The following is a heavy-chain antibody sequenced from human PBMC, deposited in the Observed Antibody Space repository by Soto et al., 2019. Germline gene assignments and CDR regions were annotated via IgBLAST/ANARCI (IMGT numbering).Heavy chain of an antibody. J-gene: IGHJ4*02. V-gene: IGHV3-23*01. CDR2: ISGSDGST. CDR3: ARDRERDAWYEDY. D-gene: IGHD6-13*01. CDR1: GFSFSSYA. Sequence: GGSLRLSCVASGFSFSSYAMSWVRQAPGKGLEWVSVISGSDGSTYYADSVKGRFTISRDNSKNTLYLQMNSLRAQDTAVYYCARDRERDAWYEDYWGQGTLVTVSS.